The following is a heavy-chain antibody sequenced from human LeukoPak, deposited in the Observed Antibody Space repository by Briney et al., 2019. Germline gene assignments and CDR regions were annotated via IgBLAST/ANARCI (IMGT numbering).Heavy chain of an antibody. J-gene: IGHJ4*02. CDR3: ARERSTSNWYGTPDFDY. Sequence: PGGSLRLSCAASGFTFDDYGMSWVRQVPGKGLEWVCGINRNGGTINYADSVKGRFTISRDYAKNSLYLQMNSLRAEDTALYHCARERSTSNWYGTPDFDYWGQGILVTVSS. CDR1: GFTFDDYG. D-gene: IGHD6-13*01. V-gene: IGHV3-20*01. CDR2: INRNGGTI.